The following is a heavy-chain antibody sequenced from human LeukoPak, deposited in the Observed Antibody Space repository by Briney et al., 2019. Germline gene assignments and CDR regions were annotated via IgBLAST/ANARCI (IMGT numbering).Heavy chain of an antibody. CDR3: ARGNKQWLVGY. J-gene: IGHJ4*02. V-gene: IGHV3-11*04. Sequence: GGSLRLSCAASGFTYSDYYMSLIRQAPGKGLEWVSYIRSSGTTVYYADSVKGRFTISRDNSKNTLYLQMNSLRAEDTAVYYCARGNKQWLVGYWGQGTLVTVSS. CDR2: IRSSGTTV. D-gene: IGHD6-19*01. CDR1: GFTYSDYY.